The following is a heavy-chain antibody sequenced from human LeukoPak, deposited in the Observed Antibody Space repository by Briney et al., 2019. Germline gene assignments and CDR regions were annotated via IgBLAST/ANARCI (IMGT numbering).Heavy chain of an antibody. CDR3: VKKGQADDYGNPD. D-gene: IGHD4-17*01. J-gene: IGHJ4*02. Sequence: PGRSLRLSCAASGFTFSSYAMHWVRQAPGKGLEWVAVISYDGSNKYYADSVEGRFTISRDNSKNTLYLQMNNLRADDTAVYYCVKKGQADDYGNPDWGQGALVTVSP. CDR1: GFTFSSYA. CDR2: ISYDGSNK. V-gene: IGHV3-30-3*02.